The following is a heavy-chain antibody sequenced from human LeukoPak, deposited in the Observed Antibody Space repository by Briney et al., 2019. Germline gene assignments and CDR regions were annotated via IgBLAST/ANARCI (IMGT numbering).Heavy chain of an antibody. CDR2: VYYSGSA. CDR1: GGSISGYY. Sequence: RASETLSLTCTVSGGSISGYYWSWIRQPPGQGLEWIGYVYYSGSATYNPSLKSRVTISVDTSKNQFSMKLNSMTAADTAVYYCARQSTVPPLFKYYGVDVWGQGTTVIVSS. J-gene: IGHJ6*02. D-gene: IGHD2-2*01. CDR3: ARQSTVPPLFKYYGVDV. V-gene: IGHV4-59*08.